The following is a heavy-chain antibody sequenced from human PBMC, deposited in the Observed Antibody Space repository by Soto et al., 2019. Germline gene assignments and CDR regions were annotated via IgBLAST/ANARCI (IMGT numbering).Heavy chain of an antibody. Sequence: VQLVESGGGLVQPGGSLRLSCAASGFTLNTYTMNWVRQAPGKGLEWISYISRNSDTIYYADSVKGRFTISRDNAKNSLFLQMNDLRIDDTAVYYCARDERMWFDDTFDIWGQGTMVTVSS. V-gene: IGHV3-48*01. CDR2: ISRNSDTI. CDR1: GFTLNTYT. D-gene: IGHD3-10*01. J-gene: IGHJ3*02. CDR3: ARDERMWFDDTFDI.